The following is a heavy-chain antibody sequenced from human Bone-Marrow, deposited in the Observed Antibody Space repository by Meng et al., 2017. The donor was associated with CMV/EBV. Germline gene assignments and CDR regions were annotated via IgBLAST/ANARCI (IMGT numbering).Heavy chain of an antibody. V-gene: IGHV4-39*07. D-gene: IGHD1-26*01. CDR1: GGSISSSSYY. CDR2: IYYSGST. Sequence: QLPPEESGTGLVKPSDTLSLTCTVSGGSISSSSYYWGWIRQPPGKGLEWIGSIYYSGSTYYNPSLKSRVTISVDTSKNQFSLKLSSVTAADTAEYYCAKKGVGPRHFDYWGQGTLVTVSS. CDR3: AKKGVGPRHFDY. J-gene: IGHJ4*02.